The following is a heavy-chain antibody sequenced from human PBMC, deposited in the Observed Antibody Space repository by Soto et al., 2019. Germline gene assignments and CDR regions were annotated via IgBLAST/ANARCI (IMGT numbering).Heavy chain of an antibody. V-gene: IGHV1-69*06. J-gene: IGHJ4*02. Sequence: SVKVSCKASGGTFSSYAISWVRQAPGQGLEWMGGIIPIFGTANYAQKFQGRVTITAEKSTSTAYMELSSLRSEDTAVYYCARDPLYGYSYGYQDGYWGQGTMVTV. CDR2: IIPIFGTA. CDR3: ARDPLYGYSYGYQDGY. CDR1: GGTFSSYA. D-gene: IGHD5-18*01.